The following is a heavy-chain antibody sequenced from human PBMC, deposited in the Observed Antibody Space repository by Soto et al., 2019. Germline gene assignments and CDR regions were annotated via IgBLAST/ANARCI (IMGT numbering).Heavy chain of an antibody. J-gene: IGHJ4*02. V-gene: IGHV4-59*01. CDR1: GGSISPYY. CDR3: ARQPDYSDYGYYFDV. D-gene: IGHD4-17*01. Sequence: QVQLQESGPRLVKPSETLSLTCTVSGGSISPYYWSWIRQSPGKGLEWLGYIFYSGTADYNPSLKTRVTLSVDTSKNQFSLELTSVTAADTAVYYCARQPDYSDYGYYFDVWGQGTLVTVSS. CDR2: IFYSGTA.